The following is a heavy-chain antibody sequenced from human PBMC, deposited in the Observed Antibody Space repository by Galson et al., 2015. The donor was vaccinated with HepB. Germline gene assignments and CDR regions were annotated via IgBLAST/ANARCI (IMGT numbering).Heavy chain of an antibody. CDR1: GFTFSDYY. D-gene: IGHD2-2*01. CDR2: ISSSSSYT. CDR3: AKGLGCSSTSCHNK. J-gene: IGHJ4*02. V-gene: IGHV3-11*06. Sequence: SLRLSCAASGFTFSDYYMSWIRQAPGKGLEWVSYISSSSSYTNYADSVKGRFTISRDNSKNSPYLQMNSLRAEDTAVYYCAKGLGCSSTSCHNKWGQGTLVTVSS.